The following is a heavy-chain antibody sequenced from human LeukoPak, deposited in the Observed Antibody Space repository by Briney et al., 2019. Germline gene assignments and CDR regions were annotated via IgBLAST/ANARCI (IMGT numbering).Heavy chain of an antibody. Sequence: GESREISCKGSGYSFTSYWIGWVRQMPGKGLEWMGIIYPGDSDTRYSPSFQGQVTISADKSISTAYLQWSSLKASDTAMYYCARQNYCSSTSCYFFDYWGQGTMVSVSS. CDR2: IYPGDSDT. J-gene: IGHJ4*02. CDR1: GYSFTSYW. V-gene: IGHV5-51*01. D-gene: IGHD2-2*01. CDR3: ARQNYCSSTSCYFFDY.